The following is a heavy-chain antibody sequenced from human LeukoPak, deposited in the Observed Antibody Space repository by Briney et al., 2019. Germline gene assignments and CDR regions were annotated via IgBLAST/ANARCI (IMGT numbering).Heavy chain of an antibody. CDR1: GFTFSSYA. Sequence: GGSLGLSCAASGFTFSSYAMHWVRQAPGKGLEWVAVISYDGSNKYYADSVKGRFTISRDNSKNTLYLQMNSLGAEDTAVYYCARGEDAFDIWGQGTMVTVSS. CDR2: ISYDGSNK. V-gene: IGHV3-30-3*01. CDR3: ARGEDAFDI. J-gene: IGHJ3*02.